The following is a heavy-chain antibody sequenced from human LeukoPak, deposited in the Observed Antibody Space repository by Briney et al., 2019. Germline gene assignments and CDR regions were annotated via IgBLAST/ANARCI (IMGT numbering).Heavy chain of an antibody. CDR2: ISGGGHST. V-gene: IGHV3-23*01. D-gene: IGHD1-1*01. Sequence: GGSLRLSCAASGSIFNYYAMNWVRQAPGKGLEWVSAISGGGHSTYYADSVKGRFTISRDNSKNTLYLQMNSLRAEDTAVYFCAKGLEPGAFDIWGQGTRVTVSS. J-gene: IGHJ3*02. CDR1: GSIFNYYA. CDR3: AKGLEPGAFDI.